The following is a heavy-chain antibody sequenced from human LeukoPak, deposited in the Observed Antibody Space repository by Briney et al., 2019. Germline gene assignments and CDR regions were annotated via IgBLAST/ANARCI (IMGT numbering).Heavy chain of an antibody. CDR2: INSDGSRT. D-gene: IGHD3-3*01. CDR1: GFTVSSNY. Sequence: GGSLRLSCAASGFTVSSNYMSWVRQAPGKGLEWVSRINSDGSRTHYEDSVKGRFTISRDNAKSTLYLQMNSLRGEDTAVYYCARTYDFGVGPPGDAFDNWGQGTLVTVSS. V-gene: IGHV3-74*01. CDR3: ARTYDFGVGPPGDAFDN. J-gene: IGHJ3*02.